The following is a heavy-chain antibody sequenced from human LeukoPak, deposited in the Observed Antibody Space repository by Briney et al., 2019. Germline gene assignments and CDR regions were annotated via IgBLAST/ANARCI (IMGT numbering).Heavy chain of an antibody. CDR2: IYHSGST. V-gene: IGHV4-34*01. CDR1: GGSFSGYY. Sequence: PSDTPSLTCAVYGGSFSGYYWSWIRQPPGKGLEWIGSIYHSGSTYYNPSLKSRATISVDTPKTQFSLKLSSVTAADTAVYYCARGTLARDSSGYYYFDYWGQGTLVTVSS. J-gene: IGHJ4*02. CDR3: ARGTLARDSSGYYYFDY. D-gene: IGHD3-22*01.